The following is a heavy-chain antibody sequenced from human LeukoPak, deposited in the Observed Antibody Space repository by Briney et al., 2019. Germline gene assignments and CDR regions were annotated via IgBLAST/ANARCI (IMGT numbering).Heavy chain of an antibody. V-gene: IGHV4-59*01. CDR1: GVSISSSY. CDR2: IYYNGNT. CDR3: VRGNYDNRGYSNAFDI. Sequence: SGTLSLTCTVSGVSISSSYWSWIRQPPGKRLEWIGYIYYNGNTNSNPSLKSRVTISADTSKNQFSLKLSFVTAADTAVYYCVRGNYDNRGYSNAFDIWGQGAMVTVSS. D-gene: IGHD3-22*01. J-gene: IGHJ3*02.